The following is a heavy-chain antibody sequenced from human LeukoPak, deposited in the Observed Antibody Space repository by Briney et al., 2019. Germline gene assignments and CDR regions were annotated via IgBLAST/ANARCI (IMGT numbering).Heavy chain of an antibody. D-gene: IGHD5-18*01. J-gene: IGHJ3*02. CDR2: INHSGST. CDR3: ARGYSYGSGAFDI. CDR1: GGSFSGYY. Sequence: PSETLSLTCAVYGGSFSGYYWSWIRQPPGKGLEWIGEINHSGSTNYNPSLKSRATISVDTSKNQFSLKLSSVTAADTAVYYCARGYSYGSGAFDIWGQGTMVTVSS. V-gene: IGHV4-34*01.